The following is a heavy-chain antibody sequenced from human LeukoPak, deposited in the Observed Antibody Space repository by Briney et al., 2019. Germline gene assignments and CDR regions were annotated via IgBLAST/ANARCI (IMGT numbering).Heavy chain of an antibody. CDR3: AREMGYYDSSAHYYYAMDV. V-gene: IGHV1-18*01. J-gene: IGHJ6*02. CDR2: ISAYNGNT. CDR1: GFSFSGYY. D-gene: IGHD3-22*01. Sequence: GASVKVSCKASGFSFSGYYIHWVRQAPGQGLEWMGWISAYNGNTKYAQKVQGGVTMTTDTSTSTAYMELRSLRSDDTAVYYCAREMGYYDSSAHYYYAMDVWGQGTTVTVSS.